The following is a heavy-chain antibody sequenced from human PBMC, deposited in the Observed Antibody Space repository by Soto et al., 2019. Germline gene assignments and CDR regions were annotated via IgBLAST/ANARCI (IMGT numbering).Heavy chain of an antibody. Sequence: SETLSLTCTVSGGSISSYYWSWIRQPAWKGLEWIGRIYNSGSSNYNPSLKSRVTMSVDTSKNQFSLRLGSVTAADTAVYYCGRETCTRASCPWGWLYPWGQGTRVTVSS. J-gene: IGHJ5*02. CDR1: GGSISSYY. D-gene: IGHD2-2*01. CDR3: GRETCTRASCPWGWLYP. CDR2: IYNSGSS. V-gene: IGHV4-4*07.